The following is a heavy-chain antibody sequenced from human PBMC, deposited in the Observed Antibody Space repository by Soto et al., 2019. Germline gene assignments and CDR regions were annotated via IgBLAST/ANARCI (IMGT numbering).Heavy chain of an antibody. J-gene: IGHJ4*02. CDR3: ARDYSGSRPFDC. CDR2: ITTSGGTI. Sequence: PGGSLRLSCAASGFTFSDYYMSWIRQAPGKGLEWISYITTSGGTIYYADSVKGRFTISRDNAKNSLYLQMNSLRADDTAVYYCARDYSGSRPFDCWGQGTRGTSPQ. CDR1: GFTFSDYY. V-gene: IGHV3-11*01. D-gene: IGHD1-1*01.